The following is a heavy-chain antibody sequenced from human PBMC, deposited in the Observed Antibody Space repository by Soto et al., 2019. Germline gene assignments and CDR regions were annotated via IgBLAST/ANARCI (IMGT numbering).Heavy chain of an antibody. V-gene: IGHV3-30-3*01. CDR2: ISYDGSNK. J-gene: IGHJ6*02. CDR3: ARDKQQFSGDYYYGMDV. Sequence: QMQLVESGGGVVQPGRSLRLSCAASGFTFSSYAMHWVRQAPGKGLEWVAVISYDGSNKYYADSVKGRFTISRDNSKNTLYLQMNSLRAEDTAVYYCARDKQQFSGDYYYGMDVWGQGTTVTVSS. CDR1: GFTFSSYA. D-gene: IGHD6-13*01.